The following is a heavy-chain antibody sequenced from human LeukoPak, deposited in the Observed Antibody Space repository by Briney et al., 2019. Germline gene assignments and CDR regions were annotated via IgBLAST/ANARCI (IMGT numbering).Heavy chain of an antibody. CDR1: GFTFSSFA. V-gene: IGHV3-23*01. CDR2: ISASGGSK. Sequence: GGSLRLSCAASGFTFSSFAMAWVRQAPGKGPAWVAGISASGGSKSYADSVKARLSTSRDNSKNMLYLQMNSLRAEDMAPYYCAKARKPGGFGVALDYWGQGTLVTVSS. D-gene: IGHD3-3*01. CDR3: AKARKPGGFGVALDY. J-gene: IGHJ4*02.